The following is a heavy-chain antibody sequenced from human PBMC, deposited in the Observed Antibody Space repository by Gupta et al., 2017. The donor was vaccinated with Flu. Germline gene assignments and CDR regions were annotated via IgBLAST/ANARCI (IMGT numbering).Heavy chain of an antibody. J-gene: IGHJ4*02. CDR3: ARLVERWLQLGPYYFDY. D-gene: IGHD5-24*01. V-gene: IGHV4-59*08. Sequence: QVQMQESGPGLVTPSETLSLTCTISGGSISRFYWSWSRQPPGKGLEWIGYSDYSWSTNYNPSLKSRVTISVDTSKNQFSLKLSSVTAADTAVYYCARLVERWLQLGPYYFDYWGQGTLVTGSS. CDR2: SDYSWST. CDR1: GGSISRFY.